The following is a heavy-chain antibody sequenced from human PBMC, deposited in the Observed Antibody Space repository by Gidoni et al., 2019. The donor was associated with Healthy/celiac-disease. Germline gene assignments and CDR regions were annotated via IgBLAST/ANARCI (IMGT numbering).Heavy chain of an antibody. CDR2: ISYDGSNK. CDR3: ARDRGIAAAGTWYFQH. V-gene: IGHV3-30-3*01. CDR1: GFTFSSYA. Sequence: QVQLVESGGGVVQPGRSLRLPCAASGFTFSSYAMHWVRQAPGKGLEWVAVISYDGSNKYYADSVKGRFTISRDNSKNTLYLQMNSLRAEDTAVYYCARDRGIAAAGTWYFQHWGQGTLVTVSS. D-gene: IGHD6-13*01. J-gene: IGHJ1*01.